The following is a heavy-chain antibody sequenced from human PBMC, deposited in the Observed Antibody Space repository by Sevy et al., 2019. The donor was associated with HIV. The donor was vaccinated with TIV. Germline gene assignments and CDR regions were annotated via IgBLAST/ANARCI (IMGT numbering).Heavy chain of an antibody. D-gene: IGHD3-3*02. V-gene: IGHV3-21*01. J-gene: IGHJ6*02. CDR3: AREGGHVNIFGVVPRDAMDV. Sequence: GGSLRLSCAASGFTFSPYSMNWVRQAPGKGLEWVSSISSSSSYIYYADSVKGRFIISRDNAKNSLYLQMNSLRAEDTAGYYCAREGGHVNIFGVVPRDAMDVWGQRTTVTVSS. CDR2: ISSSSSYI. CDR1: GFTFSPYS.